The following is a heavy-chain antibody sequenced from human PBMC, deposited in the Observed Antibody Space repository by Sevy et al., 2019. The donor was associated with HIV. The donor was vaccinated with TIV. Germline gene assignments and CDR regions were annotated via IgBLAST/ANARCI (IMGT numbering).Heavy chain of an antibody. CDR2: AYYNGGT. Sequence: SETLSLTCTVSGGSLNTYGWSWIRQPPGKGLEWIGYAYYNGGTNYNPSLKSRLTILVGTSERQFSLQLSSVTPADTAVYYCARDNWGSIDYWGQRVLVTVSS. CDR3: ARDNWGSIDY. D-gene: IGHD7-27*01. CDR1: GGSLNTYG. V-gene: IGHV4-59*01. J-gene: IGHJ4*02.